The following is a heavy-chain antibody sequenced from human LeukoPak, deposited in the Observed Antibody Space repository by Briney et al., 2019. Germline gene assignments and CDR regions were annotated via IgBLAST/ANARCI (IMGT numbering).Heavy chain of an antibody. CDR2: IYYSGHT. CDR1: SGSISSSSYY. D-gene: IGHD6-13*01. Sequence: TSETMSLTCTVYSGSISSSSYYWGRIRQPPGKGLEWIGRIYYSGHTYYYPSCNSRVTISVDTSKNQFSLELSSLTAAATAVYYCARDIRGTAAAGFFCFDPWGHVTLVTVSS. CDR3: ARDIRGTAAAGFFCFDP. J-gene: IGHJ5*02. V-gene: IGHV4-39*07.